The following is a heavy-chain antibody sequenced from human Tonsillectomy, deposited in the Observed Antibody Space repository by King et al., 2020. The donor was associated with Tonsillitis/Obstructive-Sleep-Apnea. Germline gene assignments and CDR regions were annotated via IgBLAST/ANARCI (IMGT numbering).Heavy chain of an antibody. CDR2: ISSSSSTI. D-gene: IGHD6-6*01. Sequence: VQLVESGGGLVQPGGSLRLSCAASGFTFSSYSMNWVRQAPGKGLEWVSYISSSSSTIYYADSVKGRFTISRDNAKNSLYLQMNSLRDEDTAVYYCAREVGSSSGLYYYCMDVWGKGTTVTVSS. V-gene: IGHV3-48*02. CDR3: AREVGSSSGLYYYCMDV. J-gene: IGHJ6*03. CDR1: GFTFSSYS.